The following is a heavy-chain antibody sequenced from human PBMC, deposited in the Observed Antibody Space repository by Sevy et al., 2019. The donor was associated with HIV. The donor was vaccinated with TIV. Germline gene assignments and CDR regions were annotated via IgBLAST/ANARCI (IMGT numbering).Heavy chain of an antibody. CDR1: GGSISSYY. Sequence: SETLSLTCTVSGGSISSYYWIWIRQPPGKGLEWIGYIYYSGSTNYNPSLKSRVTISVDTSKNQFSLKLSSVTAADTAVYYCARNYYDSSGYPFYYYYMDVWGKGTTVTVSS. J-gene: IGHJ6*03. CDR3: ARNYYDSSGYPFYYYYMDV. CDR2: IYYSGST. D-gene: IGHD3-22*01. V-gene: IGHV4-59*01.